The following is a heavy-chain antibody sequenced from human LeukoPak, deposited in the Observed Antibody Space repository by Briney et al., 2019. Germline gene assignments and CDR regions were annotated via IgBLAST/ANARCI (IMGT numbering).Heavy chain of an antibody. V-gene: IGHV4-34*08. Sequence: GSLRLSCAASGFTFSNAWMSWIRQPPGKGLEWIGEINHSGSTNYNPSLKSRVTISVDTSKNQFSLKLSSVTAADTAVYYCARAYTAMAPFGYWGQGTLVTVSS. CDR2: INHSGST. J-gene: IGHJ4*02. CDR3: ARAYTAMAPFGY. D-gene: IGHD5-18*01. CDR1: GFTFSNAW.